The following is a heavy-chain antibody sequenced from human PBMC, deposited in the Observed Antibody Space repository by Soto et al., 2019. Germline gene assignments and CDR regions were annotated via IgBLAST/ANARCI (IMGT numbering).Heavy chain of an antibody. CDR1: GYTFTSYG. J-gene: IGHJ4*02. CDR2: IRAYNGNT. D-gene: IGHD2-2*01. Sequence: ASVKVSCKASGYTFTSYGISWVRQAPGQGLEWMGWIRAYNGNTNYPQKLRGRVTMTTDTSTSTVYLELRSLRSDDTAVYYCASEGPLSLNWGQGTLVTVSS. CDR3: ASEGPLSLN. V-gene: IGHV1-18*01.